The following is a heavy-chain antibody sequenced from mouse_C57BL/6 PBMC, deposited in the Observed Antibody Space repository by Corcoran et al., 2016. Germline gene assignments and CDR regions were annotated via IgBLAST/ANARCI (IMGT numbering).Heavy chain of an antibody. CDR2: INTYSGVP. CDR1: GYTFTTYG. CDR3: ARDSNWYFDV. D-gene: IGHD2-5*01. Sequence: QIQLVQSGPELKKPGETVKISCKASGYTFTTYGMSWVRQAPGKGLKWMAWINTYSGVPTYADDFKGRFAFSLETSASTAYLQINNLKNEDTATYSCARDSNWYFDVWGTGTTVTVSS. V-gene: IGHV9-3*01. J-gene: IGHJ1*03.